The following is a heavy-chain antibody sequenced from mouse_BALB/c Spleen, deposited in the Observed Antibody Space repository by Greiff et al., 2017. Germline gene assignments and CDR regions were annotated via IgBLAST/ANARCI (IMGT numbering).Heavy chain of an antibody. Sequence: DVKLVESGGGLVQPGGSLRLSCATSGFTFTDYYMSWVRQPPGKALEWLGFIRNKANGYTTEYSASVKGRFTISRDNSQSILYLQMNTLRAEDSATYYCARGGGYYGSSYWYFDVWGAGTTVTVSS. D-gene: IGHD1-1*01. V-gene: IGHV7-3*02. CDR1: GFTFTDYY. CDR3: ARGGGYYGSSYWYFDV. J-gene: IGHJ1*01. CDR2: IRNKANGYTT.